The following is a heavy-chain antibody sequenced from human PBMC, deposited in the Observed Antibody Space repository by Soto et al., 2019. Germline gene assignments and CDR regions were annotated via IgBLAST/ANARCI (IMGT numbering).Heavy chain of an antibody. J-gene: IGHJ4*02. V-gene: IGHV1-3*01. CDR1: GYTFTNYA. CDR3: ARGVGQYDY. Sequence: QVQLLQSGAEVKKPGASLKVSCKASGYTFTNYAIHWVRQAPGQRLEWMGWINGGNGDTKYSQRFQGRVTITRDTSASRAYVELSSLRSEDTAVYYCARGVGQYDYWGQGTLVTVSS. D-gene: IGHD3-10*01. CDR2: INGGNGDT.